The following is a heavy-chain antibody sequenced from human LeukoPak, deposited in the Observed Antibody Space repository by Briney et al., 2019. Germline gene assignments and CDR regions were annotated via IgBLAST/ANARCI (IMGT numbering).Heavy chain of an antibody. CDR2: IKQDGSEK. CDR3: ASGGIAAAAPADY. V-gene: IGHV3-7*01. J-gene: IGHJ4*02. Sequence: GGSLRLSCAASGFTFSSYWMSWVRQAPGKGLEWVANIKQDGSEKYYVDSVKGRFTISRDNAKNSLYLQMNSLRAEDTAVYYCASGGIAAAAPADYWGQGTLVTVSS. D-gene: IGHD6-13*01. CDR1: GFTFSSYW.